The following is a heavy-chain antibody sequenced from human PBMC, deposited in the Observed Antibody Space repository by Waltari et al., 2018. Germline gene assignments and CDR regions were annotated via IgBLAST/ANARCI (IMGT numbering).Heavy chain of an antibody. J-gene: IGHJ4*02. Sequence: QVQLVQSGGEVKKVGASVKVSCKASGYTFTSYGISWVRQAPGQGLEWMGWISTYIGNTNYAQKFQGRLTMTTDTSTSAAYMELRSLRSDDTAVYYCARAHEPYNSGADYWGQGTLVTVSS. V-gene: IGHV1-18*01. CDR2: ISTYIGNT. CDR1: GYTFTSYG. CDR3: ARAHEPYNSGADY. D-gene: IGHD6-19*01.